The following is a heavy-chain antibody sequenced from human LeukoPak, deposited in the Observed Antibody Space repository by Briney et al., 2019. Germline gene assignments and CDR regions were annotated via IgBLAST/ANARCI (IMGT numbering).Heavy chain of an antibody. Sequence: GASVKVSCKASGGTFSSYAISWVRQAPGQGLEWMGRIIPILGIANYAQKLQGRVTITADKSTSTAYMELSSLRSEDTAVYYCARGRRGSGSLVDPWGQGTLVTVSS. CDR1: GGTFSSYA. CDR2: IIPILGIA. V-gene: IGHV1-69*04. J-gene: IGHJ5*02. D-gene: IGHD3-10*01. CDR3: ARGRRGSGSLVDP.